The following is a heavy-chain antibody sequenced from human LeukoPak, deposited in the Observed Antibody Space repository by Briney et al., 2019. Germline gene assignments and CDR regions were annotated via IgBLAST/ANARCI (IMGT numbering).Heavy chain of an antibody. J-gene: IGHJ4*02. V-gene: IGHV1-2*02. CDR1: GYTFTDYY. Sequence: GASVKVSCKASGYTFTDYYMHWVRQAPGQGFEWMGWINPNDGDTNYAQKFQGGVTMTRDTSNSTAHMEVSRLRSDDTAVYYCARTNFLYCSSSTCLFDYWGQGTLVTVSS. D-gene: IGHD2-2*01. CDR3: ARTNFLYCSSSTCLFDY. CDR2: INPNDGDT.